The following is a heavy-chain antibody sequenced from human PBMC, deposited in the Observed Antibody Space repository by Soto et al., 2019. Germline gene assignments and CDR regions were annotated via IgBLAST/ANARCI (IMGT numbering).Heavy chain of an antibody. D-gene: IGHD4-17*01. CDR1: GYTFTSYA. CDR2: INAGNGNT. J-gene: IGHJ4*02. Sequence: QVQLVQSGAEVKKPGASVKVSCKASGYTFTSYAMHWVRQAPGQRLEWMGWINAGNGNTKYSQKFRGRVTITRDTSASTAYMELSSLRSEDTAVYYCARGERDYGDYFHIYWGQGTLVTVSS. CDR3: ARGERDYGDYFHIY. V-gene: IGHV1-3*01.